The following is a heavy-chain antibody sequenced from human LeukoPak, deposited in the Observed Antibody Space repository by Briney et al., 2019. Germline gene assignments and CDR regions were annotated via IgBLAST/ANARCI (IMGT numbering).Heavy chain of an antibody. D-gene: IGHD4-17*01. J-gene: IGHJ6*02. CDR3: ARDATTVTTREYYYYGMDV. V-gene: IGHV1-2*02. CDR2: INPNSGGT. Sequence: ASVKVSCKASGYTFTCYYMHWVRQAPGQGLEWMGWINPNSGGTNYAQKFQGRVTMTRDTSISTAYMELSRLRSDDTAVYYCARDATTVTTREYYYYGMDVWGQGTTVTVSS. CDR1: GYTFTCYY.